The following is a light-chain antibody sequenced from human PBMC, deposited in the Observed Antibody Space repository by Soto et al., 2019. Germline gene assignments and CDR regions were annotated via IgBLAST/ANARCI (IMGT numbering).Light chain of an antibody. V-gene: IGKV1D-16*01. CDR2: ETS. Sequence: DVQMTQSPSSLSASVGDRVSITCRASQSVANWLAWYQQKPGEAPKSLVYETSTLQSGVPSRFSGSESGTEFTLTIAGLQPDDFAIYYCQQYDSYWTFGQGTKVDIK. CDR1: QSVANW. J-gene: IGKJ1*01. CDR3: QQYDSYWT.